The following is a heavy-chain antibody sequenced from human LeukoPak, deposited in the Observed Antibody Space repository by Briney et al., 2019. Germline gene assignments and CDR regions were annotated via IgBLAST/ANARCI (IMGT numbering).Heavy chain of an antibody. CDR1: GGSISSSSYY. CDR3: ARRIRHGEFDS. V-gene: IGHV4-39*01. Sequence: PSETLSLTCTVSGGSISSSSYYWGWIRQPPGKGLEWIGSIYYSGSTYYNPSLKSRVTISVDTSKNQFSLKLSSVTAADTAVYYCARRIRHGEFDSWGQGTLVTVSS. D-gene: IGHD7-27*01. J-gene: IGHJ4*02. CDR2: IYYSGST.